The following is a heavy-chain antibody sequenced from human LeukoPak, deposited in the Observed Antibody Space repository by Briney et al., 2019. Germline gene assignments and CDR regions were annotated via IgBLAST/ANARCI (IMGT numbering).Heavy chain of an antibody. CDR2: ISGNSITT. CDR3: ARDYCSGGNCYSGYFDF. J-gene: IGHJ4*02. CDR1: GFTYSISA. Sequence: GGSLRLSCAASGFTYSISAMSWVRQAPGKGLEWVATISGNSITTYYADSLKGRFTISRDNSKNTLYLQMNSLRAEDTAVYYCARDYCSGGNCYSGYFDFWGQGTLVTVSS. D-gene: IGHD2-15*01. V-gene: IGHV3-23*01.